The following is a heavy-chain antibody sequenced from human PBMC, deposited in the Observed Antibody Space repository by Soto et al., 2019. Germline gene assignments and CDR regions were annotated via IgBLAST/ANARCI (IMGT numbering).Heavy chain of an antibody. CDR3: ARGRAPYDIMTGIPRPHFYRGLDV. J-gene: IGHJ6*02. CDR2: IWYTGTT. V-gene: IGHV4-61*01. Sequence: QVQLQESGPGLVKPSETLSLTCTVSGGSVSTGSFYWSWIRQPPGRGLEFIGYIWYTGTTTYSPSIKSRLTMSIDMATDQFSLRLNSVTAADTAVYFCARGRAPYDIMTGIPRPHFYRGLDVWGQGTTVTVSS. CDR1: GGSVSTGSFY. D-gene: IGHD3-9*01.